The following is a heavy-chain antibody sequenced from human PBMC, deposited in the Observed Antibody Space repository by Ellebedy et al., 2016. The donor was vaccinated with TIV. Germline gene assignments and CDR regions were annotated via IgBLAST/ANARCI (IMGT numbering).Heavy chain of an antibody. J-gene: IGHJ4*02. D-gene: IGHD1-20*01. CDR1: GFTFDDYC. CDR3: ARDSAITGRTSLDY. V-gene: IGHV3-9*01. CDR2: INWNSGDI. Sequence: GGSLRLSCAASGFTFDDYCMHWVRQTPGKGLEWVSGINWNSGDIGYADSVKGRFTISRDNSKNTVSLKMSSLRGDDTAMYYCARDSAITGRTSLDYWGQGTLVIVSS.